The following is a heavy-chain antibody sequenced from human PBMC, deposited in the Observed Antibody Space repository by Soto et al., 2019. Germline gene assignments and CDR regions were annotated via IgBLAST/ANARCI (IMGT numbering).Heavy chain of an antibody. CDR2: ISYDGSNK. V-gene: IGHV3-30-3*01. D-gene: IGHD2-2*01. J-gene: IGHJ6*02. CDR1: GFTFSSYA. Sequence: QVQLVESGGGVVQPGRSLRLSCAASGFTFSSYAMHWVRQAPGKGLEWVAVISYDGSNKYYADSVKGRFTISRDNSKNTXXLQMNSLRAEDTAVYYCARGKYQLLSYYYYYGMDVWGQGTTVTVSS. CDR3: ARGKYQLLSYYYYYGMDV.